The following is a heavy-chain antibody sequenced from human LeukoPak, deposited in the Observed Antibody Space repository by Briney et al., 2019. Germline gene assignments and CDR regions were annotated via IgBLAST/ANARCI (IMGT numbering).Heavy chain of an antibody. CDR2: ISYDGSNK. J-gene: IGHJ4*02. CDR1: GFTFSSYG. D-gene: IGHD5-24*01. V-gene: IGHV3-30*18. CDR3: AKGDGYNAFDY. Sequence: PGGSLRLSCAASGFTFSSYGMHWVRQAPGKGLEWVAVISYDGSNKYYADSVKGRFTISRDNSMNTLYLQMNSLRAEDTAVYYCAKGDGYNAFDYWGQGTLVTVS.